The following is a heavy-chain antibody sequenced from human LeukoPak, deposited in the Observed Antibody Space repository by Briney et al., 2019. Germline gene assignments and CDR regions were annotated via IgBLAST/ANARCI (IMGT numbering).Heavy chain of an antibody. CDR2: INWNSGSI. D-gene: IGHD5-12*01. CDR1: GFTFDDYA. Sequence: GRSLRLSCAASGFTFDDYAMHWVRQAPGKGLEWVSGINWNSGSIGYADSVKGRFTISRDNAKNSLYLQMNSLRAEDTASYYCAKSSSYSGYKGDFDYWGQGTLVTVSS. J-gene: IGHJ4*02. V-gene: IGHV3-9*01. CDR3: AKSSSYSGYKGDFDY.